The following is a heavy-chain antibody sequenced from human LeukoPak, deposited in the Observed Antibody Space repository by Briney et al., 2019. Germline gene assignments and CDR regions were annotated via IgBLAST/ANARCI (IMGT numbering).Heavy chain of an antibody. Sequence: SETLSLTCTVSGGSICSGDYYWSWIRQPPGKGLEWIGYIYYSGSTYYNPSLKSRVTISVDTSKNQFSLKLSSVTAADTAVYYCARADGDYRAFDIWGQGTMVTVSS. V-gene: IGHV4-30-4*01. CDR1: GGSICSGDYY. CDR3: ARADGDYRAFDI. CDR2: IYYSGST. J-gene: IGHJ3*02. D-gene: IGHD4-17*01.